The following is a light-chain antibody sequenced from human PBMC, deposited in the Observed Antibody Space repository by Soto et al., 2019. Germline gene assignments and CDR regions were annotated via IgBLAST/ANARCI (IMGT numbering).Light chain of an antibody. CDR2: DVR. CDR3: SSYTSSSTYV. Sequence: QSALTQPASVSGSPGQSITISCTGTSSDVGGYNYVSWYQQHPGKAPKLMIYDVRNRPSGVSNRFSGSKSGNTASLTISALQAEYEADYYCSSYTSSSTYVLRTGTKLTVL. J-gene: IGLJ1*01. CDR1: SSDVGGYNY. V-gene: IGLV2-14*01.